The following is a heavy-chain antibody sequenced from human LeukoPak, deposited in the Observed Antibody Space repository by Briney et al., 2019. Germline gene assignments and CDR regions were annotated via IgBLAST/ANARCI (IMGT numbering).Heavy chain of an antibody. Sequence: GGSLRLSCAASGFTFSSYSMDWVRQAPGKGLEWVSLISSGSDYIYYADSVKGRFTISRDNATNSLYLQMNSLRAEDTAVYYCARQYCSGGSRYLTTDYWGQGTLVTVSS. CDR3: ARQYCSGGSRYLTTDY. CDR2: ISSGSDYI. CDR1: GFTFSSYS. D-gene: IGHD2-15*01. J-gene: IGHJ4*02. V-gene: IGHV3-21*01.